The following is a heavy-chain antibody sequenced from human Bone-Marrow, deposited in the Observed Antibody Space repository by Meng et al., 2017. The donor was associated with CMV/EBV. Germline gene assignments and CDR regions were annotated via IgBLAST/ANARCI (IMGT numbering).Heavy chain of an antibody. CDR1: GFTFSSYA. CDR3: AKDPPGIAAAGPYFNY. Sequence: GESLKISCAASGFTFSSYAMSWVRQAPGKGLEWVSAISGSGGSTYHADSVKGRFTISRDNSKNTLYLQMNSLRAEDTAVYYCAKDPPGIAAAGPYFNYWGQGTLVTVPS. D-gene: IGHD6-13*01. V-gene: IGHV3-23*01. J-gene: IGHJ4*02. CDR2: ISGSGGST.